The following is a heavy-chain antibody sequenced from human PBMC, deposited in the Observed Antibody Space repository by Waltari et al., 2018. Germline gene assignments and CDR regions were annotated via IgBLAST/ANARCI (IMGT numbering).Heavy chain of an antibody. CDR1: GGSISSYD. Sequence: QVQLQESGPGLVKPSETLSLTCTVSGGSISSYDWSWIRQPPGKGLEWIGYIYYSGSTNYNPSLKSRVTISVDTSKNQFSLKLSSVTAADTAVYYCARGRDGYKIRILDYWGQGTLVTVSS. CDR3: ARGRDGYKIRILDY. CDR2: IYYSGST. J-gene: IGHJ4*02. V-gene: IGHV4-59*01. D-gene: IGHD5-12*01.